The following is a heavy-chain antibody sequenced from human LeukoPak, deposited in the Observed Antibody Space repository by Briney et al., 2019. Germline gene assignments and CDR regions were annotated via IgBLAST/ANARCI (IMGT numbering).Heavy chain of an antibody. J-gene: IGHJ4*02. Sequence: SETLSLTCTVSGGSISSSFYWGWIRQPPGKGLEWIGSIYYSGSTSYNPSLKSRVTVSVDTSKNQFSLKLSSVTAADTAVYYCARQGPGIGFDYWGQGTLVTVSS. D-gene: IGHD3-10*01. CDR3: ARQGPGIGFDY. CDR2: IYYSGST. CDR1: GGSISSSFY. V-gene: IGHV4-39*01.